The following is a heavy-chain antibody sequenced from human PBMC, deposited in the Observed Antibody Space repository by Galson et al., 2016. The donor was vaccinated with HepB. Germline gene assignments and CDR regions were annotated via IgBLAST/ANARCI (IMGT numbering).Heavy chain of an antibody. CDR1: GGSISSSYY. Sequence: ETLSLTCTVSGGSISSSYYWGWVRQAPGKGLEWIGSISRTGTTYNNPSLNGRITMSVDTSKNQFSLNLSSMTAADTAVYYCARQLGSPFDGFDIWGQGTMVTVSS. J-gene: IGHJ3*02. CDR2: ISRTGTT. CDR3: ARQLGSPFDGFDI. D-gene: IGHD1-26*01. V-gene: IGHV4-39*01.